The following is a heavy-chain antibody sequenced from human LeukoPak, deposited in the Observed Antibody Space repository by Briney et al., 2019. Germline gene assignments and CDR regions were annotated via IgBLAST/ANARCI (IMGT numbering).Heavy chain of an antibody. D-gene: IGHD3-9*01. J-gene: IGHJ3*02. CDR1: GGTFSSYA. CDR3: ARTADNYDILTGYYSVLAAFDI. V-gene: IGHV1-69*04. CDR2: INPILGIA. Sequence: SVKVSCKASGGTFSSYAISWVRQAPGQGLKWMGRINPILGIANYAQKFQGRVTITADKSTSTAYMELSSLRSEDTAVYYCARTADNYDILTGYYSVLAAFDIWGQGTMVTVSS.